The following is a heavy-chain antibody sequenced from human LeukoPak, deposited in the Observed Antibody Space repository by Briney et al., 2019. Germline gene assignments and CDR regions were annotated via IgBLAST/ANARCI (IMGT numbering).Heavy chain of an antibody. CDR2: IYYSGST. Sequence: SETLSLTCTVSGGSMSSSSYYWGWIRQPPGKGLEWIGSIYYSGSTYYNPSLKSRVTISVDTSKNQFSLKLSSVTAADTAVYYCASIDRWPYYFDYWGQGTLVTVSS. CDR1: GGSMSSSSYY. D-gene: IGHD4-23*01. J-gene: IGHJ4*02. CDR3: ASIDRWPYYFDY. V-gene: IGHV4-39*07.